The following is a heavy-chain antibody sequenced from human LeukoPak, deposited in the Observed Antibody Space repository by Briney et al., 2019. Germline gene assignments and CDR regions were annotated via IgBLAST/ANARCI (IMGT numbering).Heavy chain of an antibody. CDR3: VRGGSSVFDF. CDR2: IYSSGST. CDR1: GGSISGHY. J-gene: IGHJ4*02. V-gene: IGHV4-59*11. Sequence: PSGTLSLTCTVSGGSISGHYWSWIRQPPGKGPEWIGYIYSSGSTKYNPSLKSRVTILVDTSKNQFSLKLSSVTAADTAVYYCVRGGSSVFDFWGQGTLVTVSS. D-gene: IGHD1-26*01.